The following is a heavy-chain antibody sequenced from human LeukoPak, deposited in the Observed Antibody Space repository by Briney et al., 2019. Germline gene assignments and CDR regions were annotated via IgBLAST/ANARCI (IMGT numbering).Heavy chain of an antibody. J-gene: IGHJ4*02. D-gene: IGHD6-13*01. CDR1: GFTVSYNY. V-gene: IGHV3-66*01. CDR2: IYGGGST. CDR3: ARGQQLVPIDD. Sequence: GGSLRLSCAASGFTVSYNYMTWVRQAPGKGLEWVSVIYGGGSTYYADSVKGRFTISRDISKNTVYLQMNSLTAEDTAVFYCARGQQLVPIDDWGQGTLVTVSS.